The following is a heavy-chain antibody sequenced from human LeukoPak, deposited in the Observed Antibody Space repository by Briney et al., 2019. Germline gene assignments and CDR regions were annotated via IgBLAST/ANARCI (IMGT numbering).Heavy chain of an antibody. Sequence: PGGPLRLSCAASGFTFNNYNMNWVRQAPGKALEWVSSITSSGAYIFYADSVKGRFTISRDNAKDSLYLQMNSLGPEDTAVYYCARDPYSGNYGNYYYYYMDVWGKGTTVTISS. CDR1: GFTFNNYN. V-gene: IGHV3-21*01. CDR2: ITSSGAYI. D-gene: IGHD1-26*01. CDR3: ARDPYSGNYGNYYYYYMDV. J-gene: IGHJ6*03.